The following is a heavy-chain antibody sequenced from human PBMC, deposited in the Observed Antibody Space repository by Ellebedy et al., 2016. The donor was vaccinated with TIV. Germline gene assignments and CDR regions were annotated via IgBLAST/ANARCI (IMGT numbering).Heavy chain of an antibody. J-gene: IGHJ4*02. CDR2: INPSGGST. CDR3: ARGLGYCSSTSCYMGSGGIDY. CDR1: GYTFTSYY. D-gene: IGHD2-2*02. Sequence: ASVKVSCXASGYTFTSYYMHWVRQAPGQGLEWMGIINPSGGSTSYAQKFQGRVTMTRDTSTSTVYMELSSLRSEDTAVYYCARGLGYCSSTSCYMGSGGIDYWGQGTLVTVSS. V-gene: IGHV1-46*01.